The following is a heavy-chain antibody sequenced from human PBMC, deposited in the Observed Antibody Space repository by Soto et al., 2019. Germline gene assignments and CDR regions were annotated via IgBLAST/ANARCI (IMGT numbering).Heavy chain of an antibody. CDR1: GYRFSTYW. CDR2: IYPADSDT. Sequence: PWESLKISCQGSGYRFSTYWIHWVRQLPGKGLESVGIIYPADSDTRYSPSFQGQVTISADKTISTTYLQWSSLKASDTAMYFCARRYIAAPATAFDLWGQGTPVTVSS. V-gene: IGHV5-51*01. J-gene: IGHJ4*02. D-gene: IGHD6-13*01. CDR3: ARRYIAAPATAFDL.